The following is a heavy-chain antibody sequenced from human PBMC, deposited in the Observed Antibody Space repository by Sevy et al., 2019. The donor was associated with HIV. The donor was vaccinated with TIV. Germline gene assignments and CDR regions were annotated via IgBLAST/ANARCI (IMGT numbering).Heavy chain of an antibody. J-gene: IGHJ6*02. V-gene: IGHV1-24*01. D-gene: IGHD3-3*01. CDR1: GYTLSKLS. Sequence: ASVKVSCKVSGYTLSKLSMHWVRQAPGKGPVWMGGFDPEDGETIYAQKFQGRVTMTEDTSTDTAYMELSSLRSEDTAVYYCATLDFWSDYPLYGMDVWGQGTTVTVSS. CDR2: FDPEDGET. CDR3: ATLDFWSDYPLYGMDV.